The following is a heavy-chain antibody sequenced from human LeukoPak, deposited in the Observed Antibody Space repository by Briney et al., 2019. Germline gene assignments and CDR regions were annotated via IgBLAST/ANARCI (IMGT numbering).Heavy chain of an antibody. D-gene: IGHD3-22*01. CDR3: XRAAYYYDSSAYPYXYFDL. V-gene: IGHV3-48*03. Sequence: GGSPRLSCAASGFTFRSYAINWVRQAPGKGLEWVSFISSSGGTIYYADSVKGRFTISRDNAENSLYLQMNSLRAEDTAVYYCXRAAYYYDSSAYPYXYFDLWGXGTLVTVSS. J-gene: IGHJ2*01. CDR1: GFTFRSYA. CDR2: ISSSGGTI.